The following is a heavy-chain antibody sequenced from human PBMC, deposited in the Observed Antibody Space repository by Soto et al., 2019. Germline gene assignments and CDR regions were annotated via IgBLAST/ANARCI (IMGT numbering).Heavy chain of an antibody. CDR1: GGSISSGGNY. D-gene: IGHD2-15*01. Sequence: QVQLQESGPGLVKPSQTLSLTCTVSGGSISSGGNYWSWIRQHPGKGLEWIGYIYYSGSTYYNPSLKSRVTISVDTSQNQFSLKLSSVTAAVTAVYYCARDPSVANYWYFDLWGRGTLVTVSS. V-gene: IGHV4-31*03. J-gene: IGHJ2*01. CDR3: ARDPSVANYWYFDL. CDR2: IYYSGST.